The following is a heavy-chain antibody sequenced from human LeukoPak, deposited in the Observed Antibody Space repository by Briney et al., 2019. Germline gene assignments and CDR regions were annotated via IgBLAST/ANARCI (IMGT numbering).Heavy chain of an antibody. CDR3: ARGGGHDGGYFDY. V-gene: IGHV3-23*01. D-gene: IGHD1-1*01. CDR1: GFTFSSYD. CDR2: ISGSGGST. Sequence: GGSLRLSCAASGFTFSSYDMSWVRQAPGKGLEWVSAISGSGGSTYYADSVKGRFTVSRDNSKNTLYLQMNSLRAEDTAVYYCARGGGHDGGYFDYWGQGTLVTVSS. J-gene: IGHJ4*02.